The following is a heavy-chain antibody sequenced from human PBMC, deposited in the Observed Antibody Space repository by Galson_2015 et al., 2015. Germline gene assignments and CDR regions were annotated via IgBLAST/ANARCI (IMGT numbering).Heavy chain of an antibody. CDR2: ISSTTTYI. CDR3: ARQILGYDFWSGYYPTNFDY. V-gene: IGHV3-21*01. D-gene: IGHD3-3*01. Sequence: SLRLSCAASEFTFSSYYMSWVRQAPGKGLEWVSSISSTTTYIYYADSVKGRFTISRDNAKSSLYLQMNSLGAEDTAVYYCARQILGYDFWSGYYPTNFDYWGQGTLVTVSS. J-gene: IGHJ4*02. CDR1: EFTFSSYY.